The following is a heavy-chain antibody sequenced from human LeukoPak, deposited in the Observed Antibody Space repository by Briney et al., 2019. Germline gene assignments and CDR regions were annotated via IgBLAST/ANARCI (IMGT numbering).Heavy chain of an antibody. CDR1: GFTFRSHA. D-gene: IGHD2-2*01. CDR3: ARDSLYCSSTSCPIDY. Sequence: GGSLRLSCAASGFTFRSHAMHWVRQAPGKGLEWVAVISYDGSNKYYADSVKGRFTISRGNSKNTLYLQMNSLRAEDTAVYYCARDSLYCSSTSCPIDYWGQGTLVTVSS. CDR2: ISYDGSNK. J-gene: IGHJ4*02. V-gene: IGHV3-30*04.